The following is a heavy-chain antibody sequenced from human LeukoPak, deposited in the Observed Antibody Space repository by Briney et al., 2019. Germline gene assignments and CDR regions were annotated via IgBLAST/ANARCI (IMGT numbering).Heavy chain of an antibody. D-gene: IGHD1-26*01. J-gene: IGHJ4*02. CDR1: GFTFSSYA. CDR2: ISGSGGST. CDR3: TSDFRWELQVPY. V-gene: IGHV3-23*01. Sequence: GGSLRLSCAASGFTFSSYAMGWVRQAPGKGLEWVSAISGSGGSTYYADSVKGRFTISRDNSKNTLYLQINSLKTEDTAVYYCTSDFRWELQVPYWGQGTLVTVSS.